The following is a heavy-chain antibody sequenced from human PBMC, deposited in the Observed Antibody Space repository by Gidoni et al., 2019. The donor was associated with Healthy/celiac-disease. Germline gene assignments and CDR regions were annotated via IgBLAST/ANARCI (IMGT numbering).Heavy chain of an antibody. CDR2: ISSNGGST. V-gene: IGHV3-64D*06. CDR1: GFTFSSYA. J-gene: IGHJ4*02. D-gene: IGHD3-9*01. CDR3: VKRRYYDILTGYYNVMGGLNDY. Sequence: EVQLVESGGGLVQPGGSLRLSCSASGFTFSSYAMHWFRQAPGKGLEYVSAISSNGGSTYYADSVKGRFTISRDNSKNTLYLQMSSLRAEDTAVYYCVKRRYYDILTGYYNVMGGLNDYWGQGTLVTVSS.